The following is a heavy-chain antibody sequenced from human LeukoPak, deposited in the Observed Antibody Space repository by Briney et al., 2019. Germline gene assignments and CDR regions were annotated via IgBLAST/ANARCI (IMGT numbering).Heavy chain of an antibody. CDR1: GFSFSGSA. CDR3: AKTIYSNYVGYFDY. CDR2: VRGKIHNYAT. D-gene: IGHD4-11*01. Sequence: GGSLRLSCAASGFSFSGSAMHWVRQASGKGLEWVGRVRGKIHNYATAYAASVTGRFTISRDNSKNTLYLQMNSLRAEDTAVYYCAKTIYSNYVGYFDYWGQGTLVTVSS. J-gene: IGHJ4*02. V-gene: IGHV3-73*01.